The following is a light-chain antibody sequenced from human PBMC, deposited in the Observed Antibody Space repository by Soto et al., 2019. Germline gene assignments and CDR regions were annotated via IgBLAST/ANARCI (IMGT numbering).Light chain of an antibody. V-gene: IGLV1-40*01. CDR1: SSNIGPGYD. CDR2: SNN. J-gene: IGLJ2*01. Sequence: QSVLTQPPSVSGAPGQRVTISCTGSSSNIGPGYDVHWYQQLPGTAPKLLIYSNNERPSGVPDRFSGSKSGPSASLAISGLQSEDEADYYCATWDDSLPAVFGGGTKLTV. CDR3: ATWDDSLPAV.